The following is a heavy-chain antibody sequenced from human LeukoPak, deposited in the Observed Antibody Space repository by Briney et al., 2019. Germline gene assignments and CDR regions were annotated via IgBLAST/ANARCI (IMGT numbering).Heavy chain of an antibody. D-gene: IGHD6-13*01. Sequence: GGSLRLSCAASGFTFSSYWMSWVRQDPGKGLEWVANIKQDGSEKYYVDSVKGRFTISRDNAKNTLYLQMKRLRAEDTAVYYCASPTRGAAAAAYPDYWGQGTLVTVSS. J-gene: IGHJ4*02. CDR2: IKQDGSEK. CDR3: ASPTRGAAAAAYPDY. V-gene: IGHV3-7*01. CDR1: GFTFSSYW.